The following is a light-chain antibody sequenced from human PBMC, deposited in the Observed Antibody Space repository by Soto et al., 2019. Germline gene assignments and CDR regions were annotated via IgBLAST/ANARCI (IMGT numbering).Light chain of an antibody. CDR2: GAS. V-gene: IGKV3-15*01. J-gene: IGKJ1*01. CDR3: QQYNNWPGT. Sequence: IVMTQSPATLSMSPGERXXXXXXASQSLNRDLAWYQQKPGQSPRLLIFGASIRATGIPARFSGSGSGTEFTLTIGSLQSEDCALYYCQQYNNWPGTFGQGTKVDI. CDR1: QSLNRD.